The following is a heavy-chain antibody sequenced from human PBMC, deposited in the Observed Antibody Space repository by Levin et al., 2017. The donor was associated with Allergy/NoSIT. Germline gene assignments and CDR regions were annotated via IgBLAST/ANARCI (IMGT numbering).Heavy chain of an antibody. J-gene: IGHJ4*02. CDR2: IYYSGST. CDR1: GGSISNYY. V-gene: IGHV4-59*08. CDR3: ARYMYCGDTCYSTFDY. Sequence: PSETLSLTCTVSGGSISNYYWSWIRQPPGKGLEWIGYIYYSGSTNYNPSLKSRVTISVDTSKNQFSLKLSSVTAADTAVYYCARYMYCGDTCYSTFDYWGQGTLVTVSS. D-gene: IGHD2-21*02.